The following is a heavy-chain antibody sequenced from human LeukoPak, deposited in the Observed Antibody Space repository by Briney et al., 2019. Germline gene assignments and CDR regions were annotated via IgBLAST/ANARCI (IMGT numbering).Heavy chain of an antibody. CDR2: INPSGRI. CDR3: ARESRHFGYYYYYMDV. J-gene: IGHJ6*03. V-gene: IGHV4-34*01. CDR1: GGSFSGHQ. D-gene: IGHD3-16*01. Sequence: PSETLSLTCAVYGGSFSGHQWSWIRQSPGKGLEWIGEINPSGRINYNPSLKSRVTISLDTSKNQFSLKLSSVTAADTAVYYCARESRHFGYYYYYMDVWGKGTTVTISS.